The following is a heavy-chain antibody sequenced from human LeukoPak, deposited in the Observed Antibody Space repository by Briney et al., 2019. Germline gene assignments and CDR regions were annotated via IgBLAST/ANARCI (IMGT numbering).Heavy chain of an antibody. V-gene: IGHV3-30*04. J-gene: IGHJ4*02. CDR2: ISYDGSNK. D-gene: IGHD6-19*01. Sequence: GGSLRLSCAASGFTFSNYAMHWVRQAPGKGLEWVAVISYDGSNKYYADSVKGRFTISRDNSKNTLYLQMNSLRAEDTALYYCARDLAMAGRDLDYWGQGTLVTVSS. CDR1: GFTFSNYA. CDR3: ARDLAMAGRDLDY.